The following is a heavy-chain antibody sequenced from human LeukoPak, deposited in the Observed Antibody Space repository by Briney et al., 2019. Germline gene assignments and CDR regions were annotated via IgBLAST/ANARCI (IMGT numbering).Heavy chain of an antibody. CDR3: AKGDISMIPD. CDR1: GFTVSNSY. Sequence: GGSLRLSCAASGFTVSNSYMSWVRQAPGKGLEWVSVIKSGGDTYYADSVKGRFTISRENSKNTLSLQMNSLRAEDTAVYYCAKGDISMIPDWGQGTLVTVSS. J-gene: IGHJ4*02. V-gene: IGHV3-53*01. D-gene: IGHD3-22*01. CDR2: IKSGGDT.